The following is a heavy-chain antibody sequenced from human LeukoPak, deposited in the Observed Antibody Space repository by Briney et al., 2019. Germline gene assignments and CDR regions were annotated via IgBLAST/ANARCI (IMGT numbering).Heavy chain of an antibody. CDR3: ATSYSGSPTAENY. J-gene: IGHJ4*02. Sequence: GGSLRLSCAASGFTFSNYWMHWVRQAPGKGLVWVSRINSDGSSTNYADSVKGRFTISRDNAKSTLYLQMNSLRAEDTAVYYCATSYSGSPTAENYWGQGTLVTVSS. CDR2: INSDGSST. V-gene: IGHV3-74*01. CDR1: GFTFSNYW. D-gene: IGHD1-26*01.